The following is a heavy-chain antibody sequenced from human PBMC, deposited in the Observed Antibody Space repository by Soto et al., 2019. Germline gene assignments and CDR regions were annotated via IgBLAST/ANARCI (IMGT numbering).Heavy chain of an antibody. Sequence: PGESLKISCSTSGYSFTRYWIGWVRQMPGKGLEWMGIIHPGDSNTRYSPSFQGQVTTSADKSISTAYLQWSSLKASDSAIYYCARSRTYGGNSFDYWGQGTLVTVSS. D-gene: IGHD2-15*01. CDR1: GYSFTRYW. CDR3: ARSRTYGGNSFDY. V-gene: IGHV5-51*01. CDR2: IHPGDSNT. J-gene: IGHJ4*02.